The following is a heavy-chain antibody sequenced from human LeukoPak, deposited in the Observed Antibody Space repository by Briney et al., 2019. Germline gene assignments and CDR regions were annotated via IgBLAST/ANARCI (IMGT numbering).Heavy chain of an antibody. CDR1: GGSISSYY. CDR2: IYYSGST. V-gene: IGHV4-59*08. CDR3: AVTPVGWLPLYYFDY. Sequence: SETLSLTCTVSGGSISSYYWSWIRQPPGKGLEWIGYIYYSGSTNYNPSLKSRVTISVDTSKNQFSLKLSSVTAAHTAVYYCAVTPVGWLPLYYFDYWGQGTLVTVSS. J-gene: IGHJ4*02. D-gene: IGHD5-24*01.